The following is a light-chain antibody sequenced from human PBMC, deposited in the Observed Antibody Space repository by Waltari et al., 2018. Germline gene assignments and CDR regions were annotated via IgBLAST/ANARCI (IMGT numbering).Light chain of an antibody. CDR3: CSYAGSNTLV. CDR2: EAF. Sequence: QSALTQPASVSGSPGPSITISCTGSGSDIGAFIFVSWYQQHPGKAPKLLILEAFKRPSGVSDRFSGSKLGNTASLTISGLQAEDEADYYCCSYAGSNTLVFGGGTKLTVL. J-gene: IGLJ2*01. CDR1: GSDIGAFIF. V-gene: IGLV2-23*01.